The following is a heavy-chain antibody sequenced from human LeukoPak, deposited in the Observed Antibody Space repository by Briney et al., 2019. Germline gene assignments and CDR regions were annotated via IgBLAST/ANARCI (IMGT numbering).Heavy chain of an antibody. CDR1: GFTFSSYW. CDR2: INSDGSST. V-gene: IGHV3-74*01. Sequence: GGSLRLSCAASGFTFSSYWMHWVRQAPGKGLVWVSRINSDGSSTSYADSVKGRFTISRDNAKNTLYLQMNSLRAEDTAVYYCARDELYDSNGYYQQNYYYYGMDVWGQGTTVTVSS. J-gene: IGHJ6*02. CDR3: ARDELYDSNGYYQQNYYYYGMDV. D-gene: IGHD3-22*01.